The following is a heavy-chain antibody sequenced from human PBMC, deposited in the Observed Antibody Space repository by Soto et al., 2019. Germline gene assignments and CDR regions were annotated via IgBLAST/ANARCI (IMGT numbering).Heavy chain of an antibody. J-gene: IGHJ4*02. CDR1: GFTFSDYY. V-gene: IGHV3-11*06. CDR3: ARDLGDRNFEYSSPAYYFDY. Sequence: QVQLVESGGGLVKPGGSLRLSCAASGFTFSDYYMSWIRQAPGKGLEWVSYISSSSSYTNYADSVKGRFTISRDNAKNSLYLQMNSLRAEDTAVYYCARDLGDRNFEYSSPAYYFDYWGQGTLVTVSS. D-gene: IGHD6-6*01. CDR2: ISSSSSYT.